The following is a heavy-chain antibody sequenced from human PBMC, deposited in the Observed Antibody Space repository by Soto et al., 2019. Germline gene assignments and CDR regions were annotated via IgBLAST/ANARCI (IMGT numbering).Heavy chain of an antibody. CDR1: GVTFSGYS. J-gene: IGHJ4*02. CDR3: ARDYTGDSNRAGLDY. CDR2: ITSSSSTI. V-gene: IGHV3-48*02. D-gene: IGHD3-22*01. Sequence: EVQLVESGGGLVQPGGSRRLSCAASGVTFSGYSMNWVRQAPGKGLEWVSCITSSSSTIYYADSVKDRFTTSRENVKNTLYLQNNSLRDEDTAVYYCARDYTGDSNRAGLDYWGQGTLVTVSS.